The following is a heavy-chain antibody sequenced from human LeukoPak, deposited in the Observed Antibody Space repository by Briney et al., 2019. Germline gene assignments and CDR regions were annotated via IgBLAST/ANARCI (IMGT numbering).Heavy chain of an antibody. Sequence: SVKVSCKASGFTFTSSAVQWVRQARGQRLEWIGWIVVGSGNTNYAQKFQERDTITRDMSTSTAYMELSSLRSEDTAVYYCAAELRDGWYDPWGQGALVTVSS. D-gene: IGHD5-24*01. J-gene: IGHJ5*02. CDR3: AAELRDGWYDP. V-gene: IGHV1-58*01. CDR1: GFTFTSSA. CDR2: IVVGSGNT.